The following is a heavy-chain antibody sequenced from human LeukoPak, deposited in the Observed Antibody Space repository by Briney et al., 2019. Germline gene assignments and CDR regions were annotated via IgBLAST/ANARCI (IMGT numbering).Heavy chain of an antibody. D-gene: IGHD4-17*01. J-gene: IGHJ3*02. CDR2: ISGSGGST. V-gene: IGHV3-23*01. Sequence: PGGSLRLSCAASGFTFSSYAMSWVRQAPGKGLEWVSAISGSGGSTYYADSVKGRFTISRDNSKNTLYLQMNSLGAEDTAVYYCAKDPGFYGVLDAFDIWGQGTMVTVSS. CDR1: GFTFSSYA. CDR3: AKDPGFYGVLDAFDI.